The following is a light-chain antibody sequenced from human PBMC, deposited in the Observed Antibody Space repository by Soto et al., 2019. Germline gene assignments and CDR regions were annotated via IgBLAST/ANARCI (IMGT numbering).Light chain of an antibody. CDR3: QQYGSSPQLT. J-gene: IGKJ3*01. CDR1: QSVSSSY. V-gene: IGKV3-20*01. CDR2: GAS. Sequence: EIVLTQSPGTLSLSPGERATLSCRASQSVSSSYLAWYQQTPGQAPRLLIYGASSRATGIPDRFSGSGSGTDFTLTISRLEPEDFAVYYCQQYGSSPQLTFGLATQVDIK.